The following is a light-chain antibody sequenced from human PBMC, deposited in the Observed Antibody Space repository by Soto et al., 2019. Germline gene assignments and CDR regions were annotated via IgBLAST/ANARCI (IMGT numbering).Light chain of an antibody. CDR1: QSISSSY. CDR2: GVS. CDR3: QQYGSSPYT. Sequence: EIMLTQSPGTLSLSPGERATLSCRASQSISSSYLAWYQQKPGQAPRLLIYGVSSRATGIPDKFSGSGSGTDFTLTISRLEPEDFAVYFCQQYGSSPYTCGQGTKLEI. J-gene: IGKJ2*01. V-gene: IGKV3-20*01.